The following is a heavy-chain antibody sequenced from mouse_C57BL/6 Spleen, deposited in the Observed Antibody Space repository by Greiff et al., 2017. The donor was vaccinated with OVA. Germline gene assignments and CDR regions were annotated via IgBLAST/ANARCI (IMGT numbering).Heavy chain of an antibody. V-gene: IGHV1-26*01. D-gene: IGHD2-2*01. CDR1: GYTFTDYY. Sequence: VQLQQSGPELVKPGASVKISCKASGYTFTDYYMNWVKQSHGKSLEWIGDINPNNGGTSYNQKFKGKATLTVDKSSSTAYMELRSLTSEDSAVYYCARSTMVNWAIDYWGQGTTLTVSS. CDR3: ARSTMVNWAIDY. J-gene: IGHJ2*01. CDR2: INPNNGGT.